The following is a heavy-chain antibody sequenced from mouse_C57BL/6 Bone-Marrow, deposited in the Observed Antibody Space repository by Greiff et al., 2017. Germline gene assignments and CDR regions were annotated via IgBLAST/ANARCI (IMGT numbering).Heavy chain of an antibody. V-gene: IGHV1-69*01. Sequence: QVQLQQPGAELVMPGASVKLSCKASGYTFTSYWMHWVKQRPGPGLEWIGEIDPSDSYTNYNQKFKGKSTLTVDKSSSTAYMQLSSLTSEDSAVYYCAREGYYYGSTGFDYWGQGTTLTVSS. CDR1: GYTFTSYW. D-gene: IGHD1-1*01. CDR2: IDPSDSYT. CDR3: AREGYYYGSTGFDY. J-gene: IGHJ2*01.